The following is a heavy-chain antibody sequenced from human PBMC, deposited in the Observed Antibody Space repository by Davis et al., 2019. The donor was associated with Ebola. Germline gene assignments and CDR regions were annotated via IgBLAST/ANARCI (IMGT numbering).Heavy chain of an antibody. Sequence: GGSLRLSCSASGFTFSSYAMHWVRQAPGKGLEYVSAISSNGGSTYYADSVKGRFSISRDNSKNTLYLQMSSLRAEDTAVYYCARDRGYCSGGACYRLLDYWGQGTLVTVSS. CDR1: GFTFSSYA. D-gene: IGHD2-8*02. V-gene: IGHV3-64D*08. CDR2: ISSNGGST. J-gene: IGHJ4*02. CDR3: ARDRGYCSGGACYRLLDY.